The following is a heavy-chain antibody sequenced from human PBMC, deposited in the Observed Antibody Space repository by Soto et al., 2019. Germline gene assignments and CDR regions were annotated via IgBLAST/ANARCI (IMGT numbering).Heavy chain of an antibody. V-gene: IGHV3-30*18. J-gene: IGHJ5*02. Sequence: GGSLRLSCAASGFTFSSYGMHWVRQAPGKGLEWVAVISYDGSNKYYADSVKGRFTSSRDNSKNTLYLQMNSLRAGDTAVYYCAKGPVYYYDSSGYYPWGQGTLVTVSS. D-gene: IGHD3-22*01. CDR2: ISYDGSNK. CDR3: AKGPVYYYDSSGYYP. CDR1: GFTFSSYG.